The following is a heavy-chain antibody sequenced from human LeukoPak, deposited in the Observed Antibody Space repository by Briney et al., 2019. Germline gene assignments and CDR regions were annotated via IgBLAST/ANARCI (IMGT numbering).Heavy chain of an antibody. CDR1: GGSISSYY. Sequence: SETLSLTCTVSGGSISSYYWSWIRQPPGKGLEWIGYIYYSGSTNYNPSLKSRVTISVDTSKNQFSLKLSPVTAADTAVYYCAGGRRDSGSYGSFVYYYYYYMDVWGKGTTVTVSS. V-gene: IGHV4-59*01. D-gene: IGHD3-10*01. CDR2: IYYSGST. J-gene: IGHJ6*03. CDR3: AGGRRDSGSYGSFVYYYYYYMDV.